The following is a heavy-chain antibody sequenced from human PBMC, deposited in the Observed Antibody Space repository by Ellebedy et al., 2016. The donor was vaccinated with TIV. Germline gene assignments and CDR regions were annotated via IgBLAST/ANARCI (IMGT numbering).Heavy chain of an antibody. CDR3: ARHLESRWLIHGGDY. J-gene: IGHJ4*02. D-gene: IGHD3-16*01. V-gene: IGHV1-18*04. CDR1: GYTFTHYG. Sequence: AASVKVSCKASGYTFTHYGISWVRQAPGQGLAWMGWINPYNGNTTYAQKYQGRVTMTTDSSTRTSYMELSSLTSADTAIYYCARHLESRWLIHGGDYWGQGSLVTVSS. CDR2: INPYNGNT.